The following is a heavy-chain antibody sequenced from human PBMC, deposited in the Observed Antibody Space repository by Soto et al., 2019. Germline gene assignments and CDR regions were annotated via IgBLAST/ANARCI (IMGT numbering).Heavy chain of an antibody. CDR1: VFTFSSYA. V-gene: IGHV3-23*01. Sequence: PGGSLRLSCSASVFTFSSYAMSWVRQAPGKGLEWVSAISGSGGSTYYADSVKGRFTISRDNSKNTLYLHMNSLRAEDTAVYYCAGDRSPEMGSTLVYGMDGWGQGPTVTVSS. CDR3: AGDRSPEMGSTLVYGMDG. J-gene: IGHJ6*02. CDR2: ISGSGGST. D-gene: IGHD2-2*01.